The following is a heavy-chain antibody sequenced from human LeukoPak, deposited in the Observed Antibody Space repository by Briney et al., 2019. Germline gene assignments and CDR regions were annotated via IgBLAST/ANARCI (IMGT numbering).Heavy chain of an antibody. J-gene: IGHJ4*02. CDR2: IRYDGSNK. D-gene: IGHD4-17*01. Sequence: GGSLRLSCAASGFTFSSYGIHWVRQAPGKGLEWVAFIRYDGSNKYHADSVKGRFTISRDNSKNTVYLQMNSLRAEDTAVYYCARQITVTGGYWGQGTLVTVSS. V-gene: IGHV3-30*02. CDR1: GFTFSSYG. CDR3: ARQITVTGGY.